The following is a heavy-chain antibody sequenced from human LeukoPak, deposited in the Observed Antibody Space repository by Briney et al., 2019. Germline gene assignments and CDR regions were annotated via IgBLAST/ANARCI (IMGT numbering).Heavy chain of an antibody. Sequence: PGGSLRLSCAASGFSFRYYWMTWVRQTPGKGLEWVANIKEDGTTKYYVDSLRGRFTVSRDNAQNSLYLQKNSLRVEDTATYYCARIGYSSSSYDYWGQGILVTVSS. CDR2: IKEDGTTK. CDR3: ARIGYSSSSYDY. J-gene: IGHJ4*02. CDR1: GFSFRYYW. V-gene: IGHV3-7*01. D-gene: IGHD6-6*01.